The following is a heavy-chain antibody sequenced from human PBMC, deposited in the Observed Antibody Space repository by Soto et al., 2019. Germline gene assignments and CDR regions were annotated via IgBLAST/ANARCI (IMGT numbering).Heavy chain of an antibody. CDR2: INPSGGST. Sequence: QVQLVQSGAEVKKPGASVKVSCKASGYTFTSYYMHWVRQAPGQGLEWMGMINPSGGSTSYAQKFQGRVPMTRDTSTSTVYMELSSLRSEDTAVYYCARGPTVTTYYYYYGMDVWGQGTTVTVSS. CDR3: ARGPTVTTYYYYYGMDV. J-gene: IGHJ6*02. D-gene: IGHD4-4*01. V-gene: IGHV1-46*01. CDR1: GYTFTSYY.